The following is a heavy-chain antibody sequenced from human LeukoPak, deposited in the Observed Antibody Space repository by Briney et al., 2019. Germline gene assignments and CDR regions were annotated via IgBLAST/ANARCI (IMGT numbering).Heavy chain of an antibody. V-gene: IGHV4-34*01. J-gene: IGHJ6*03. Sequence: PSETLSLTCAVYGGSFSGYYWSWIRQPPGKGLEWIGEINHSGSTNYNPSLKSRVTISVDTSKNQFSLKLSSVTAADTAVYYCARLAAGIRNYYYYYMDVWGKGTTVTVSS. CDR3: ARLAAGIRNYYYYYMDV. D-gene: IGHD6-13*01. CDR2: INHSGST. CDR1: GGSFSGYY.